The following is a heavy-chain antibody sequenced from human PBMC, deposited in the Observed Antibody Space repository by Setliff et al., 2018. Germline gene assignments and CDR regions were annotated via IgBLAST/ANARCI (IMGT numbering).Heavy chain of an antibody. V-gene: IGHV1-18*01. J-gene: IGHJ3*02. CDR2: ISPYNGYI. D-gene: IGHD2-2*01. CDR3: TRDTNIVVVPPHRTAFDI. CDR1: GYNFITTG. Sequence: ASVKVSCKTSGYNFITTGIAWVRQAPGQGLEWMGWISPYNGYIIYAHKFQGRVTMTTDTSTGTADMELRNLRSDDTAVYYCTRDTNIVVVPPHRTAFDIWGQGTMVTVSS.